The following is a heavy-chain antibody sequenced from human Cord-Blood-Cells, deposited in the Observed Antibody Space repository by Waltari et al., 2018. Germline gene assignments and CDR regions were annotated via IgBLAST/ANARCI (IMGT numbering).Heavy chain of an antibody. D-gene: IGHD6-6*01. CDR2: ISGGGGST. CDR3: AKDRQYSSSFGDY. J-gene: IGHJ4*02. Sequence: EVQLLESGGGLVQPGGSLRLSCAASGFTFSSYAMSWVRQAPGKWLEWFSAISGGGGSTYYADSVKGRFTISRDNSKNTLYLQMNRLRAEDTAVYYCAKDRQYSSSFGDYWGQGTLVTVSS. V-gene: IGHV3-23*01. CDR1: GFTFSSYA.